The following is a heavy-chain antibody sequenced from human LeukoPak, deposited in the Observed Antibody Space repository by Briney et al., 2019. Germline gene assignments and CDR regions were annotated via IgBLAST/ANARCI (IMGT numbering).Heavy chain of an antibody. CDR1: GGSISSYY. D-gene: IGHD3-10*01. J-gene: IGHJ4*02. Sequence: PSETLSLTCTVSGGSISSYYWSWIRQPPGKGLEWIGYIYYSGSANYNPSLKSRVTISVDTSKNQFSLKLTSVTDADTAVYYCASLYYGSGSFDYWGQGTLVTVSS. CDR3: ASLYYGSGSFDY. CDR2: IYYSGSA. V-gene: IGHV4-59*01.